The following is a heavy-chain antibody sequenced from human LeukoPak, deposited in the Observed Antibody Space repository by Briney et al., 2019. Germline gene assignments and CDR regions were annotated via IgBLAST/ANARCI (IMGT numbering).Heavy chain of an antibody. CDR3: ARSYSGYDLFDY. Sequence: ASVKVSCKASGYTFTSYGISWVRQAPGQGLEWMGWISAYNGNTNYAQKLQGRVTMTTDTSTSTAYMELSSLRSEDTAVYYCARSYSGYDLFDYWGQGTLVTVSS. J-gene: IGHJ4*02. CDR2: ISAYNGNT. CDR1: GYTFTSYG. V-gene: IGHV1-18*01. D-gene: IGHD5-12*01.